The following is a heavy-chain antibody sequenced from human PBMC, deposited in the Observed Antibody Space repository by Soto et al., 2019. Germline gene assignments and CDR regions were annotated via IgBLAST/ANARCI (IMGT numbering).Heavy chain of an antibody. CDR2: ISGSGGST. Sequence: GGSLRLSCAASGFTFSSYAMSWVRQAPGKGLEWVSAISGSGGSTYYADSVKGRFTISRDDSKNMVFLQMNSLKIEDTAMYYCTTDSYFTMSLVRFDFWGHGTLVTVSS. J-gene: IGHJ4*01. V-gene: IGHV3-23*01. CDR3: TTDSYFTMSLVRFDF. D-gene: IGHD3-22*01. CDR1: GFTFSSYA.